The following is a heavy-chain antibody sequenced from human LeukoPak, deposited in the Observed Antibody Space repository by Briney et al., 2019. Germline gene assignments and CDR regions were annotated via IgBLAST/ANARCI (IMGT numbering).Heavy chain of an antibody. J-gene: IGHJ5*02. Sequence: PLETLSLTCTVSGGSISSYYWSWIRQPPGKGLGWIGCNNYSGSTNYNPSLKSRVTISVDTSTNQFSLKLSSVTAADTAVYYCARHDQSPPISSSWFDPWGQGTLVTVSS. CDR3: ARHDQSPPISSSWFDP. D-gene: IGHD2-2*01. CDR2: NNYSGST. V-gene: IGHV4-59*08. CDR1: GGSISSYY.